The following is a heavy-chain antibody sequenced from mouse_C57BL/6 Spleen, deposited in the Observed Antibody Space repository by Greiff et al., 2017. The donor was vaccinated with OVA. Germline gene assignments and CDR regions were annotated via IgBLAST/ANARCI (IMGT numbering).Heavy chain of an antibody. D-gene: IGHD1-1*01. CDR3: ARNYYGSSPYFDY. J-gene: IGHJ2*01. CDR2: IYPSDSET. Sequence: VQLQQPGAELVRPGSSVKLSCKASGYTFTSYWMDWVKQRPGQGLEWIGNIYPSDSETHYNQKFKDKATLTVDKSSSTAYMQLSSLTSEDSAVYYCARNYYGSSPYFDYWGQGTTLTVSS. V-gene: IGHV1-61*01. CDR1: GYTFTSYW.